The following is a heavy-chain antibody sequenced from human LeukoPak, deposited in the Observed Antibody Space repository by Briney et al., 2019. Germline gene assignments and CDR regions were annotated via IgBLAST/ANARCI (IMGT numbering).Heavy chain of an antibody. D-gene: IGHD2-15*01. Sequence: AGGSLRLSCAASGFTFSSYEMNWVRQAPGKGLEWVSYISSSGSTIYYADSVKGRFTISRDNSKNTLYLQMNSLRAEDTAVYYCAKNTGSGYCSGGSCYSLYYYYMDVWGKGTTVTVSS. CDR3: AKNTGSGYCSGGSCYSLYYYYMDV. CDR1: GFTFSSYE. CDR2: ISSSGSTI. J-gene: IGHJ6*03. V-gene: IGHV3-48*03.